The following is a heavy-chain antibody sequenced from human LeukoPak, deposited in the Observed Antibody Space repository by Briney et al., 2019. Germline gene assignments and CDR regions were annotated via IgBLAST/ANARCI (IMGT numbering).Heavy chain of an antibody. Sequence: ASVKVSCKASGYTFTSYDINWVRQAPGQGLEWMAWMNPNSGNTGYVQKFRGRLTMTRDTSIGTAYMELSSLGSEDMAVYYCVRSSSLVRGVIILTSNHHGIHWGQGTLVTVTS. D-gene: IGHD3-10*01. CDR2: MNPNSGNT. CDR3: VRSSSLVRGVIILTSNHHGIH. J-gene: IGHJ4*02. CDR1: GYTFTSYD. V-gene: IGHV1-8*01.